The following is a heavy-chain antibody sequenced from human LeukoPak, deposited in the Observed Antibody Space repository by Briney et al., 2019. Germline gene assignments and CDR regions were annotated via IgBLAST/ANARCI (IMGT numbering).Heavy chain of an antibody. D-gene: IGHD6-19*01. CDR3: ARGSIAVAFDY. CDR1: GGSISTYY. V-gene: IGHV4-59*01. CDR2: IYHSGST. Sequence: SETLSLTCTVSGGSISTYYWNWIRQPPGKGLEWIGYIYHSGSTNYNPSLQSRVTISVDTSKNQFSLNLNSVTAADTAVYYCARGSIAVAFDYWGQGTLVTVSS. J-gene: IGHJ4*02.